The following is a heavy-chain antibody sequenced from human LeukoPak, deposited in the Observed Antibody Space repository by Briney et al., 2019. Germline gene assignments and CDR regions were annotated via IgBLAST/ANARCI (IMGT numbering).Heavy chain of an antibody. D-gene: IGHD3-3*01. V-gene: IGHV4-34*01. CDR3: ARELVDYDFWSGYYPKYYFDY. J-gene: IGHJ4*02. Sequence: SETLSLTCAVYGGSFSGYYWSWIRQPPGKGLEGIGEMNHSGSTNYNPSLKSRVTISVDTSNNQYSLKLSSVTAADTAVYYCARELVDYDFWSGYYPKYYFDYWGQGTLVTVSS. CDR2: MNHSGST. CDR1: GGSFSGYY.